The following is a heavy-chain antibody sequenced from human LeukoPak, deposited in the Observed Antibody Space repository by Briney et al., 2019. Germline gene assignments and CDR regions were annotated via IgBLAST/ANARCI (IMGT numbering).Heavy chain of an antibody. CDR3: ARGPAPYTSGWYFWFDP. V-gene: IGHV4-34*01. D-gene: IGHD6-19*01. Sequence: SETLSLTCAVYGGSFSGYYWSWIRQPPGKGLEWIGEINHSGSTNYNPSLKSRVTISVDTSKNQFSLNLSSVTAADTAVYYCARGPAPYTSGWYFWFDPWGQGTLVTVSS. CDR2: INHSGST. J-gene: IGHJ5*02. CDR1: GGSFSGYY.